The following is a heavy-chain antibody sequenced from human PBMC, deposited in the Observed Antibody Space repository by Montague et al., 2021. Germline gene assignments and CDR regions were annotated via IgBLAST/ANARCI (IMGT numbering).Heavy chain of an antibody. CDR2: ISGSSITI. J-gene: IGHJ4*02. CDR3: VKDTRDYYPDF. CDR1: GFTFNSYA. D-gene: IGHD3-3*01. V-gene: IGHV3-9*01. Sequence: SLRLSCAASGFTFNSYAMNWVRQAPGKGLEWVSAISGSSITIGYADSVKGRFTISRDNAKNSLYLQMNSLRAEDTAFYYCVKDTRDYYPDFWGQGILVAVSS.